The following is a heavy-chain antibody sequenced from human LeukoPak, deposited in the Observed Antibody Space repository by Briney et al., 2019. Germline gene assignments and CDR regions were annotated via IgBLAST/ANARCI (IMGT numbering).Heavy chain of an antibody. CDR3: ARGEYYHESSGYPNY. CDR1: GFTFSTYG. CDR2: IWYDGRTQ. D-gene: IGHD3-22*01. V-gene: IGHV3-33*01. Sequence: PGGSLRRSCAASGFTFSTYGMHWVRQAPGKGLEWVAVIWYDGRTQFYAESVKGRFAVSRDNSKNILYLQMNRLRAEDTAVYHCARGEYYHESSGYPNYWGQGTLVTVSS. J-gene: IGHJ4*02.